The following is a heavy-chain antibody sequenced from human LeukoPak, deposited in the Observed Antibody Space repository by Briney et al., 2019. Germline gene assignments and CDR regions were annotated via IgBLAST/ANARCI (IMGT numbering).Heavy chain of an antibody. J-gene: IGHJ4*02. CDR3: ARDEGSGHFDY. CDR2: ISSNGGST. Sequence: WGRQALEKRQEYVSAISSNGGSTYYANSVKGRFTISRDNSKNTLYLQMGSLRAEDMAVYYCARDEGSGHFDYWGQGTLVTVSS. V-gene: IGHV3-64*01.